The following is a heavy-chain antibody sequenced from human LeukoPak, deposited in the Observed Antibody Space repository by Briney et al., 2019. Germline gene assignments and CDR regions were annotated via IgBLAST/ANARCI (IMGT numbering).Heavy chain of an antibody. CDR2: INHGGSA. D-gene: IGHD1-1*01. CDR1: GGSFSGYY. CDR3: AKHSGLRYNWKGWFDP. Sequence: PSETLSLTCAVYGGSFSGYYWSWIRQPPGKGLGWIGEINHGGSANYNPSLKSRVTISVDTSKNQLSLKLSSVTAADTAVYYCAKHSGLRYNWKGWFDPWGQGTLVTVSS. V-gene: IGHV4-34*01. J-gene: IGHJ5*02.